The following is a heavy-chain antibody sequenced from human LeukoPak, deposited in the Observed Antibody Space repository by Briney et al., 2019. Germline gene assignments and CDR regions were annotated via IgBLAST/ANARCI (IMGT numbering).Heavy chain of an antibody. D-gene: IGHD3-22*01. CDR2: IYTSGGT. Sequence: SQTLSLTCTLSGGSISKHLWDWIRQPAGKGLEWIGPIYTSGGTNSNPSLKTRATMPVDTTSNQFSLKLSSMTAADTAVYYCAREPPGYYDGGGYSVATLDYWGQGTLVTVSS. CDR3: AREPPGYYDGGGYSVATLDY. CDR1: GGSISKHL. J-gene: IGHJ4*02. V-gene: IGHV4-4*07.